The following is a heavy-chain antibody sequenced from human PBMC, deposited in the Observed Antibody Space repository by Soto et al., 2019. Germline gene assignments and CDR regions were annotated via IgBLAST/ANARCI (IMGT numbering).Heavy chain of an antibody. J-gene: IGHJ4*02. Sequence: PGESLKISCKGSGYSFTSYWIGWVRQMPGKGLEWMGIIYPGDSDTRYSPSFQGQVTISADKSISTAYLQWSSLKASDTAMYYCAIVPYCSSTSCYDAVDDWGQGTRVTVSS. V-gene: IGHV5-51*01. D-gene: IGHD2-2*01. CDR1: GYSFTSYW. CDR3: AIVPYCSSTSCYDAVDD. CDR2: IYPGDSDT.